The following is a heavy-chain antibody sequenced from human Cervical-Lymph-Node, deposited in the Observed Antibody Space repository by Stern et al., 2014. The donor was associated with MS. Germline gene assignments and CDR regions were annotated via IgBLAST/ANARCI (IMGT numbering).Heavy chain of an antibody. Sequence: QMQLVQSGAEVQKPGSSVKVSCRASGGTFSSSDISWVRQAPGQGLEWMGGIIPSIGTANYAQKYQGRVTITADESTSTAYMELSSLRSEDTAIYYCALGGFGHYFEYWGQGTLVTVSS. CDR1: GGTFSSSD. V-gene: IGHV1-69*01. CDR2: IIPSIGTA. J-gene: IGHJ4*02. D-gene: IGHD3-10*01. CDR3: ALGGFGHYFEY.